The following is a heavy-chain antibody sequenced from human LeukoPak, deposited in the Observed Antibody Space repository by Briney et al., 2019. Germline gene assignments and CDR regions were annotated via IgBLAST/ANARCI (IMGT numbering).Heavy chain of an antibody. CDR1: GDSISSYY. D-gene: IGHD6-13*01. CDR2: IYYSGST. CDR3: ARLEAAGFYYFDY. V-gene: IGHV4-59*08. Sequence: PSGTLSLTCTVSGDSISSYYWSWIRQPPGEGLEWIGYIYYSGSTNYNPSLKSRVTISVDTSKNQFSLKLSSVTAADTAVYYCARLEAAGFYYFDYWGQGTLVTVSS. J-gene: IGHJ4*02.